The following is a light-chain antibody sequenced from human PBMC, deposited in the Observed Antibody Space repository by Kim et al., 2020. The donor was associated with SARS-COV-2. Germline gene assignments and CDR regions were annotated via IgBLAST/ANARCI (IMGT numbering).Light chain of an antibody. CDR2: GNS. V-gene: IGLV1-40*01. CDR3: QSYDSSLSGSVV. J-gene: IGLJ2*01. Sequence: VTICCTGRSSNIGAGYDVHWYQQLPGTAPKLLIYGNSNRPSGVPDRFSGSKSGTSASLAITGLQAEDEADYYCQSYDSSLSGSVVFGGGTQLTVL. CDR1: SSNIGAGYD.